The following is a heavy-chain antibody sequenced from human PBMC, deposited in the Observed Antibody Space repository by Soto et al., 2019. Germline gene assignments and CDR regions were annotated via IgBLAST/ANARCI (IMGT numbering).Heavy chain of an antibody. V-gene: IGHV3-21*06. J-gene: IGHJ4*02. CDR3: ARESEDLTSNFDY. Sequence: GGSLRLSCAASGFTFTRYSMNWVRQAPGKRLEWVSSISSTTNYIYYGDSMKGRFTISRDNAKNSLYLEMNSLKAEDTAVYYCARESEDLTSNFDYWGQGTLVTVSS. CDR1: GFTFTRYS. CDR2: ISSTTNYI.